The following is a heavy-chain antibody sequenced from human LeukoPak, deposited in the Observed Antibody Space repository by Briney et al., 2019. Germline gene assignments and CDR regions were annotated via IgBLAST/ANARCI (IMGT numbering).Heavy chain of an antibody. CDR2: ISTSSNTI. CDR1: GFSFSSYS. CDR3: ARDRAYSDNGGWFDP. Sequence: GGSLRLSCAASGFSFSSYSMNWVRQAPGKGLEWISYISTSSNTIYYGDSVKGRITISRDNAKNSLFLQMNSLRAEDTAVYYCARDRAYSDNGGWFDPWGQGTLVIVSS. V-gene: IGHV3-48*04. J-gene: IGHJ5*02. D-gene: IGHD4-11*01.